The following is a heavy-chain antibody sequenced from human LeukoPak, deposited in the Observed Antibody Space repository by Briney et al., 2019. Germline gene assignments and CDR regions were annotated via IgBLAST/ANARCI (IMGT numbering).Heavy chain of an antibody. CDR2: VSADGRTQ. CDR3: AREFGHNRWYFDY. Sequence: GGSLRLSCAASGFTFRTYSIHWVRQAPGKGLEWVTVVSADGRTQLYSDSVKGRFTVSRDNSLNTLHLQMNSLKTEDTAVYYCAREFGHNRWYFDYWGQGALVTVSS. CDR1: GFTFRTYS. J-gene: IGHJ4*02. V-gene: IGHV3-30*03. D-gene: IGHD5-24*01.